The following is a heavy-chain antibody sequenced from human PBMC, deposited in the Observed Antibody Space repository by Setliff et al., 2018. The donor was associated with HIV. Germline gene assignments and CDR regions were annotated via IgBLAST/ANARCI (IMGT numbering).Heavy chain of an antibody. V-gene: IGHV4-34*01. J-gene: IGHJ6*03. CDR2: INDSGST. CDR1: GGSFSGYY. CDR3: ARALRRPVAGSVQYYYYMDV. Sequence: SETLSLTCGVYGGSFSGYYWSWIRQPPGKGLEWVGEINDSGSTNYNPSLKSRVTISVDTSKIQFSLKLSSVTAADTAVYYCARALRRPVAGSVQYYYYMDVWGKGTAVTVSS. D-gene: IGHD6-19*01.